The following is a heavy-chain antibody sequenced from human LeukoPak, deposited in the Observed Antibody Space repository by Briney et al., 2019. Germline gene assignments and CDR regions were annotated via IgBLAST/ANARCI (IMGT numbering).Heavy chain of an antibody. V-gene: IGHV1-69*04. CDR3: AYGSGSYYRGFEY. CDR2: IIPILGIA. CDR1: GGTFSSYA. Sequence: SVKVSCKASGGTFSSYAISWVRQAPGQGLEWIGRIIPILGIANYAQKFQGRVTITADKSTSTAYMELSSLRSEDTAVYYCAYGSGSYYRGFEYWGQGTLVTVSS. J-gene: IGHJ4*02. D-gene: IGHD3-10*01.